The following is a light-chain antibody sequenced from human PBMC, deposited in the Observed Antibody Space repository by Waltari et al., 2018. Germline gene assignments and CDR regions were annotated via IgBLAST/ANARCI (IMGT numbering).Light chain of an antibody. J-gene: IGKJ1*01. V-gene: IGKV3-15*01. Sequence: EIEMTQSPATLSVSPGERATLSCRASQSVGSKLAWYQQKPGQAPRLLFYDAYTRATGIPARFTGSGSGTEFTLTISSLQSEDFAVYHCLQYNHWPPWTFGQGTKVEIK. CDR1: QSVGSK. CDR2: DAY. CDR3: LQYNHWPPWT.